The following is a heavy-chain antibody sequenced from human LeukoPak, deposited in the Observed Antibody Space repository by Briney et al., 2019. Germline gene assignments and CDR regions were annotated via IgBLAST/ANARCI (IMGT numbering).Heavy chain of an antibody. CDR1: GFTFSNFA. CDR3: AKDVLTMVRGVGSY. CDR2: VSYDGSYK. D-gene: IGHD3-10*01. J-gene: IGHJ4*02. V-gene: IGHV3-30*04. Sequence: GRSLRLSCAATGFTFSNFAMHWVRQAPGKGLEWVAVVSYDGSYKYYADSVKGRFTISRDNSKNTLYLQMNSLRAEDTAVYYCAKDVLTMVRGVGSYWGQGTLVTVSS.